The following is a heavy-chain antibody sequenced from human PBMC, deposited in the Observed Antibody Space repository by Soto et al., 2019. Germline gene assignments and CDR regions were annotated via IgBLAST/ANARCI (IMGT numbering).Heavy chain of an antibody. CDR3: ATSNWFDP. D-gene: IGHD4-4*01. CDR2: IYYSGST. CDR1: GGSISTSGYF. Sequence: QLQLQESGPGLVKPSETLSLTCTVSGGSISTSGYFWGWIRQPPGKGLEWIGTIYYSGSTYYNPSLKSRVPISVDTSKNQFSLKLSSVTAADTAVYYCATSNWFDPWGQGTLVTVSS. V-gene: IGHV4-39*01. J-gene: IGHJ5*02.